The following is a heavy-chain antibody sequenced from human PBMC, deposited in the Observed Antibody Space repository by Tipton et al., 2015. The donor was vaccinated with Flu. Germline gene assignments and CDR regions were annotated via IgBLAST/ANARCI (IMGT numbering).Heavy chain of an antibody. CDR2: VHQAGST. CDR3: ARDKGGIGYGMDV. J-gene: IGHJ6*02. D-gene: IGHD3-10*01. V-gene: IGHV4-38-2*02. CDR1: GDSIYSPYS. Sequence: TLSLTCSVSGDSIYSPYSWGWIRQPPGKGLEWIGNVHQAGSTYYNPSLKSRVTISGDTSKNQVSLKLSSVTAADTAVYYCARDKGGIGYGMDVWGQGTTVTVSS.